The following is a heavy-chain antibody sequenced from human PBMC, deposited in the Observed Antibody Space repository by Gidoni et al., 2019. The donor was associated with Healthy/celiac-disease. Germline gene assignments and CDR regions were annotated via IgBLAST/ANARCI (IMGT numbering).Heavy chain of an antibody. V-gene: IGHV1-3*01. Sequence: QVQLVQSGAEVKKPGASVKVSCKASGYTFTSYAMHWVRQAPGQRLEWMGWINAGNGNTKYSQKFQGRVTITRDTSASTAYMELSSLRSEDTAVYYCARRVGRRIDSSVGYFDYWGQGTLVTVSS. CDR2: INAGNGNT. J-gene: IGHJ4*02. CDR3: ARRVGRRIDSSVGYFDY. CDR1: GYTFTSYA. D-gene: IGHD3-22*01.